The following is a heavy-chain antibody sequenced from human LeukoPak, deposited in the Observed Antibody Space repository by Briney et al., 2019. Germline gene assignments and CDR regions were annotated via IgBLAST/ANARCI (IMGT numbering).Heavy chain of an antibody. CDR2: INPNSGGT. CDR1: GYTFTGYY. CDR3: AREGYSGYDWGEEFDY. D-gene: IGHD5-12*01. V-gene: IGHV1-2*02. Sequence: ASVKVSCKASGYTFTGYYMHWVRRAPGQGLEWMGWINPNSGGTNYAQKFQGRVTMTRDTSISTAYMELSRLRSDDTAVYYCAREGYSGYDWGEEFDYWGQGTLVTVSS. J-gene: IGHJ4*02.